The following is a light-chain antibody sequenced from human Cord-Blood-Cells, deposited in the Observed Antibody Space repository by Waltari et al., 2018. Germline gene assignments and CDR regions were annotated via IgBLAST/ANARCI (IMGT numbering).Light chain of an antibody. CDR1: QSASRD. CDR3: QQRSNWPPS. V-gene: IGKV3-11*01. CDR2: DAS. Sequence: ELVLTQSPATLSFSPGERATLPCRASQSASRDLARYQQKPGQAPRLLIYDASNRATGIPARFSGSGSGTDFTLTISSLEPEDFAVYYCQQRSNWPPSFGGGTKVEIK. J-gene: IGKJ4*01.